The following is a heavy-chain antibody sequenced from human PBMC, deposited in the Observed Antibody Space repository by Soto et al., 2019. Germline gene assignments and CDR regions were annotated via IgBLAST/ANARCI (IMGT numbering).Heavy chain of an antibody. CDR1: GFTFSSYS. D-gene: IGHD2-2*01. J-gene: IGHJ4*02. Sequence: GGSLRLSFAASGFTFSSYSMSWVRQAPGKGLEWVSAISGSGYSTYYADSVKGRFTISRDNSKNTLYLQMNSLRAEDTAVYYCAKEVRDSSAIDYWGQGTLVTVSS. CDR3: AKEVRDSSAIDY. V-gene: IGHV3-23*01. CDR2: ISGSGYST.